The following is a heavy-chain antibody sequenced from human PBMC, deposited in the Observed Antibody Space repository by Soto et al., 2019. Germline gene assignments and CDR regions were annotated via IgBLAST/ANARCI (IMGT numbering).Heavy chain of an antibody. CDR1: GFTFSSYS. V-gene: IGHV3-21*01. Sequence: PGESLRLSCAASGFTFSSYSMNWVRQAPGKGLEWVSSISSSSSYIYYADSVKGRFTISRDNAKNSLYLQMNSLRAEDTDVYYCARGGTSSIYYCYGMDGWGQGTRFTVS. CDR3: ARGGTSSIYYCYGMDG. CDR2: ISSSSSYI. J-gene: IGHJ6*02. D-gene: IGHD2-2*01.